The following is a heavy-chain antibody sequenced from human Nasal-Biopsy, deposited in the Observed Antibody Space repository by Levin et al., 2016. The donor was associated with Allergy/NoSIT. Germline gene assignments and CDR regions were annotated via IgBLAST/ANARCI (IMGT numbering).Heavy chain of an antibody. D-gene: IGHD2-15*01. CDR2: ISGFNGDT. CDR3: ARDVGYCRGGSCYGNWFDP. V-gene: IGHV1-18*01. CDR1: GYSFTDYG. J-gene: IGHJ5*02. Sequence: ASVKVSCKTSGYSFTDYGLSWVRQAPGQGLEWMGWISGFNGDTFYAHKFQGRVTMTTDTSTSTAYMELRSLRSDDTAVYYCARDVGYCRGGSCYGNWFDPWGQGTLVTVSS.